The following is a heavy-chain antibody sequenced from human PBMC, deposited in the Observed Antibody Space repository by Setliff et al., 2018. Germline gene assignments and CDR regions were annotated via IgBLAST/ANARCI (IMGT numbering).Heavy chain of an antibody. CDR3: AKHGEESKVTTYLAS. J-gene: IGHJ5*02. Sequence: TSETLSLTCTVSGGSLRDSAIFWGWIRQPPGKGLEWIGSRYYSGHTYYNPSLKSRVAMSVDKAKNQFSLNLRSVSAADTAIYYCAKHGEESKVTTYLASWGQGTLVTVS. V-gene: IGHV4-39*01. CDR1: GGSLRDSAIF. CDR2: RYYSGHT. D-gene: IGHD4-17*01.